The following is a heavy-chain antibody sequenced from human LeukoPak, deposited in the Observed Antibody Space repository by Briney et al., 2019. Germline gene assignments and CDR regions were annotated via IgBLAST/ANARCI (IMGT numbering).Heavy chain of an antibody. Sequence: PSETLSLTCTVSGGSISSGGYYWSWIRQHPGKGLEWIGYIYYSASTYYNPSLKSRVTISVDTSKNQFSLKLSSVTAADTAVYYCARSGYDLLFGFDYWGQGTLVTVSS. V-gene: IGHV4-31*03. D-gene: IGHD5-12*01. J-gene: IGHJ4*02. CDR1: GGSISSGGYY. CDR3: ARSGYDLLFGFDY. CDR2: IYYSAST.